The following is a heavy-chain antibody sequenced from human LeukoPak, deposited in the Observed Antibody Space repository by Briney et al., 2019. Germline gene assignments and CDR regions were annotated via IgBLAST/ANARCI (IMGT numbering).Heavy chain of an antibody. CDR2: ISGSGGST. D-gene: IGHD4-17*01. Sequence: GGSLRLSCAASGFTFSSYAMSWVRQAPGKGLEWVSAISGSGGSTYYADSVKGRFTISRDNSKNTLYLQMNSLRAEDTAIYYCASGYGDYVSRFDSWGQGTLVTVSS. CDR3: ASGYGDYVSRFDS. CDR1: GFTFSSYA. J-gene: IGHJ4*02. V-gene: IGHV3-23*01.